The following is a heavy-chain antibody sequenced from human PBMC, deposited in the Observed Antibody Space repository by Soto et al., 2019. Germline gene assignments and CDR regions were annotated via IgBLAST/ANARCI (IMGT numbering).Heavy chain of an antibody. CDR2: LYYSGST. Sequence: PSETLSLTCTVSGVSISNYYWSWIRQPPGKGLEWIGYLYYSGSTNYNPSLKSRVTISVDASKNQVSLKLSSVTAADTAVYYCARGRGYSYVENWGQGTLVTVSS. J-gene: IGHJ4*02. CDR1: GVSISNYY. V-gene: IGHV4-59*01. D-gene: IGHD5-18*01. CDR3: ARGRGYSYVEN.